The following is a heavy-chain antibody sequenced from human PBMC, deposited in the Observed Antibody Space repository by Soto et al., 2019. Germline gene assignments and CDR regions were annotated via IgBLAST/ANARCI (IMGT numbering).Heavy chain of an antibody. Sequence: QPGGSLRLSCAASGFTVGNNYMSWVRQAPGKGLEWVSLIYSTGTTKYADSVKGRFTVSRDNAKNTLYLQMNSLRAEDTAVYYCAKDGRGSGSHYSSFGYWGQGTLVTVSS. J-gene: IGHJ4*02. CDR1: GFTVGNNY. CDR2: IYSTGTT. CDR3: AKDGRGSGSHYSSFGY. V-gene: IGHV3-53*01. D-gene: IGHD3-10*01.